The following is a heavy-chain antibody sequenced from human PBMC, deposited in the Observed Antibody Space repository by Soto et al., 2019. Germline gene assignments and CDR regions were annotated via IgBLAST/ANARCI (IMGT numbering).Heavy chain of an antibody. Sequence: QVQLQQWGAGLLKPSETLSLTCAVYGGSFSGYYWSWIRQPPGKGLEWIGEINHSGSTNYNPSLKSRVTISVNTSKNLFSLKLSSVTAADTAVYYCARVRRAVVVVPAAYQGWFDPCGQGTLVTVSS. V-gene: IGHV4-34*01. CDR3: ARVRRAVVVVPAAYQGWFDP. CDR2: INHSGST. CDR1: GGSFSGYY. J-gene: IGHJ5*02. D-gene: IGHD2-2*01.